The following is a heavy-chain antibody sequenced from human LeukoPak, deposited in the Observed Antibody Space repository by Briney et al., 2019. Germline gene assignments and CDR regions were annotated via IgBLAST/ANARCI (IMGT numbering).Heavy chain of an antibody. CDR3: ARDRVLGVVVPAAISYYYGMDV. D-gene: IGHD2-2*01. CDR2: IIPIFGAA. Sequence: SVKVSCKASGGTFSSYAISWVRQASGQGLEWMGGIIPIFGAANYAQKFQGRVTITADESTSTAYMELSSLRSEDTAAYYCARDRVLGVVVPAAISYYYGMDVWGQGTTVTVSS. V-gene: IGHV1-69*01. CDR1: GGTFSSYA. J-gene: IGHJ6*02.